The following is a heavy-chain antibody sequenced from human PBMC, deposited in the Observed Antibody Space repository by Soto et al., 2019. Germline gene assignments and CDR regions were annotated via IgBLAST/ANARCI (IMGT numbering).Heavy chain of an antibody. CDR1: GGSISSGGYY. Sequence: PSETLSLTCTVSGGSISSGGYYWSWIRQHPGKGLEWIGYIYYSGSTYYNPSLKSRVTISVDTSKNQFSLKLSSVTAADTAVYYCARGSGSGLVVPAKPTYYFDYWGQGTLVT. CDR3: ARGSGSGLVVPAKPTYYFDY. V-gene: IGHV4-31*03. J-gene: IGHJ4*02. D-gene: IGHD2-2*01. CDR2: IYYSGST.